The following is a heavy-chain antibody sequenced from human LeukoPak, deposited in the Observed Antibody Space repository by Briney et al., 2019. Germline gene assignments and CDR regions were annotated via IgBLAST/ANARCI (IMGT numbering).Heavy chain of an antibody. CDR1: GYTFTGYY. Sequence: ASVKDSCKASGYTFTGYYMHWVRQAPGQGLEWMGWINPNSGGTNYAQKFQGRVTMTRGTSISTAYMELRRLRSDGTAVYFRGRDPEGIAVAGQPDYWGQGTLVTVSS. D-gene: IGHD6-19*01. V-gene: IGHV1-2*02. CDR2: INPNSGGT. CDR3: GRDPEGIAVAGQPDY. J-gene: IGHJ4*02.